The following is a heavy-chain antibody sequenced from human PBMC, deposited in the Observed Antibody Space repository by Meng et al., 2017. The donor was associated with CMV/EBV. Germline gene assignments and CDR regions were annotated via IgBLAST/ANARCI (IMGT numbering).Heavy chain of an antibody. CDR2: IKQDGSEK. D-gene: IGHD2-15*01. CDR1: GFTFSSYW. J-gene: IGHJ5*02. V-gene: IGHV3-7*01. Sequence: GESLKISCAASGFTFSSYWMSWVRQAPGQGLEWVANIKQDGSEKYYVDSVKGRFTIARDNAKNSLYLQMNSLRAEDTAVYYCARDHATWFDPWGQGTLVTVSS. CDR3: ARDHATWFDP.